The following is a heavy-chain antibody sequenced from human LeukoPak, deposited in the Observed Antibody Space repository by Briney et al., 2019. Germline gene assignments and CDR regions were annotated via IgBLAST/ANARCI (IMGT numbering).Heavy chain of an antibody. D-gene: IGHD2-15*01. Sequence: GSVKVSCKASGYTFTSYGISWVRQAPGQGLEWMGWISAYNGNTNYAQKLQGRVTMTTDTSTSTAYMELRSLRSDDTAVYYCARDGEDCSGGSCYFADYYYGMDVWGQGTTVTVSS. CDR1: GYTFTSYG. J-gene: IGHJ6*02. V-gene: IGHV1-18*01. CDR2: ISAYNGNT. CDR3: ARDGEDCSGGSCYFADYYYGMDV.